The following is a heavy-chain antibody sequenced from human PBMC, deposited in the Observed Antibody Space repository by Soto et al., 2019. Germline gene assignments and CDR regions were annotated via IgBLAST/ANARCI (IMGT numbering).Heavy chain of an antibody. Sequence: ASVKVSCKASGYTFTGYYMHWVRQAPGQGLEWMGWINPNSGGTNYAQKIQGWVTMTRDTSISTAYMELSRLRSDDTAVYYCARDLERHHYDILTGFPATPYGMDVWGQGTTVTVS. CDR1: GYTFTGYY. D-gene: IGHD3-9*01. CDR2: INPNSGGT. J-gene: IGHJ6*02. V-gene: IGHV1-2*04. CDR3: ARDLERHHYDILTGFPATPYGMDV.